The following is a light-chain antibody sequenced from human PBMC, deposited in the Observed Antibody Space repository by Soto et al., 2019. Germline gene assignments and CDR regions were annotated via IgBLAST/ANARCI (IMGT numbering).Light chain of an antibody. J-gene: IGKJ1*01. CDR2: DAS. V-gene: IGKV3-15*01. Sequence: EIVMTQSPSTLSVSPGDRVTLSCRASQSVSNNLAWYQQKPGKAPKLLIYDASTMQAGVPSRFSGGGSGTDFTLTISSLQAEDVAAYYCQQYDSGPRTFGQGTKVDIK. CDR1: QSVSNN. CDR3: QQYDSGPRT.